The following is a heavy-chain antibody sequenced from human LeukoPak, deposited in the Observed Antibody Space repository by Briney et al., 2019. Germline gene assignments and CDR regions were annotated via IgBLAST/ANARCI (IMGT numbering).Heavy chain of an antibody. CDR1: GGTFSSYA. D-gene: IGHD6-19*01. J-gene: IGHJ4*02. V-gene: IGHV1-69*04. Sequence: SVKVSCKASGGTFSSYAISWVRQAPGQGLEWMGRIIPILGIANYAQKFQGRVTMTEDTSTDTAYMELSSLRSEDTAIYYCCLTDLYNNGWYYWGQGTLVTVSS. CDR2: IIPILGIA. CDR3: CLTDLYNNGWYY.